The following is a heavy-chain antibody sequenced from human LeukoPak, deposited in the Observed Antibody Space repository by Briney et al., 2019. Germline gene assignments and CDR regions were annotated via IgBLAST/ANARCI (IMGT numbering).Heavy chain of an antibody. Sequence: GGSLRLSCAASGFTFSNAWMSWVRQAPGKGLEWVGRIKSKTDGGTTDYAAPVKGRFIISRDDSKNTLYLQMNSLKTEDTAVYYCTTDDVVVPAALREAFDIWGQGTMVTVSS. J-gene: IGHJ3*02. CDR2: IKSKTDGGTT. D-gene: IGHD2-2*01. V-gene: IGHV3-15*01. CDR3: TTDDVVVPAALREAFDI. CDR1: GFTFSNAW.